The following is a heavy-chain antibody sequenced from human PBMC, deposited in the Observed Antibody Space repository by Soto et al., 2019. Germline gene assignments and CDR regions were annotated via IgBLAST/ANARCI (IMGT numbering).Heavy chain of an antibody. CDR2: ISGSGGST. J-gene: IGHJ6*02. V-gene: IGHV3-23*01. D-gene: IGHD3-10*01. CDR1: GFTFSSYA. Sequence: ESGGGLVQPGGSLRLSCAASGFTFSSYAMSWVRQAPGKGLEWVSAISGSGGSTYYADSVKGRFTISRDNSKNTLYLQMNSLRAEDTAVYYCAKEDVLLWFGDSRYYYYGMDVWGQGTTVTVSS. CDR3: AKEDVLLWFGDSRYYYYGMDV.